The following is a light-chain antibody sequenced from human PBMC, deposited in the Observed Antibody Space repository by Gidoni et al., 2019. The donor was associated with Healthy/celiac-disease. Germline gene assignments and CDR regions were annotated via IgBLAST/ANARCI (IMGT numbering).Light chain of an antibody. CDR1: QSVSSN. CDR2: GAS. J-gene: IGKJ1*01. V-gene: IGKV3-15*01. CDR3: QQYNNWPWT. Sequence: EIVMTQSPATLSVSPGERATLSCRASQSVSSNLAWYQQKPGQAPRLRIYGASTRATGTPARFSGSGSGTEVTLTISSLQSEDFAVYYCQQYNNWPWTFGQGTKVEIK.